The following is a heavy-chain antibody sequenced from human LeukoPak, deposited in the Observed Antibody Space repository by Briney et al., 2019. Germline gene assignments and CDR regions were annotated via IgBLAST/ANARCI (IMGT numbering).Heavy chain of an antibody. J-gene: IGHJ5*02. CDR3: ARGRYYDSSGYVGWFDP. D-gene: IGHD3-22*01. CDR2: ISAYNGNT. CDR1: GYTFTSDG. Sequence: GASVKVSCKASGYTFTSDGISWVRQAPGQGLEWMGWISAYNGNTNYAQKLQGRVTMTTDTSTSTAYMELRSLRSDDTAVYYCARGRYYDSSGYVGWFDPWGQGTLVTVSS. V-gene: IGHV1-18*01.